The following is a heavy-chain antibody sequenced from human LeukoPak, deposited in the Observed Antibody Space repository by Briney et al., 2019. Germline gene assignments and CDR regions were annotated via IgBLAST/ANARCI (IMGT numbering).Heavy chain of an antibody. CDR1: GFTFDDYT. CDR3: AKSKFQGKWSIDY. D-gene: IGHD2-15*01. CDR2: ISGSGGST. V-gene: IGHV3-23*01. Sequence: GGSLRLSCAASGFTFDDYTMHWVRQAPGKGLEWVSAISGSGGSTYYADSVKGRFTISRDNSKNTLYLQMNSLRAEDTAVYYCAKSKFQGKWSIDYWGQGTLVTVSS. J-gene: IGHJ4*02.